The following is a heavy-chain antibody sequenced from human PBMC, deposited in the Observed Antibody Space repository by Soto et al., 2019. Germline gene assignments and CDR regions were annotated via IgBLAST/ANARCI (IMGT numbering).Heavy chain of an antibody. CDR1: GFTFSSYA. V-gene: IGHV3-23*01. CDR2: ISGSGGST. D-gene: IGHD6-19*01. CDR3: AKAIGYRSGCLDY. Sequence: EVKLLESGGGLVQPGGSLRLSCAASGFTFSSYAMSWVRQAPGKGLEWVSAISGSGGSTYYADSVQGRFTISRDNSKNTLYLKMNSLRAEDTAVYYCAKAIGYRSGCLDYWGQGTLVTVSS. J-gene: IGHJ4*02.